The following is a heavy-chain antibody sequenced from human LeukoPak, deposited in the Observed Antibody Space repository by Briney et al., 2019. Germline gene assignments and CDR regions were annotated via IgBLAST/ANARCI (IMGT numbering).Heavy chain of an antibody. CDR3: ARDLIGLDYGGIYAFDI. V-gene: IGHV1-18*01. J-gene: IGHJ3*02. Sequence: ASVKVSCKASGYTFTSYGISWVRRAPGQGLEWMGWISAYNGNTNYAQKLQGRVTMTTDTSTSTAYMELRSLRSDDTAVYYCARDLIGLDYGGIYAFDIWGQGTTVTVSS. D-gene: IGHD4-23*01. CDR2: ISAYNGNT. CDR1: GYTFTSYG.